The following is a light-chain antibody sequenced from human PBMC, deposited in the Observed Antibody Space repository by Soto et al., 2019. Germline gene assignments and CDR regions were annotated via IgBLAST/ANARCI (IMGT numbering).Light chain of an antibody. V-gene: IGLV2-14*01. J-gene: IGLJ1*01. Sequence: QSALTQPASVSGSPGQSITISCTGTSSDVGGYNYVSWYQQHPGKAPKLMIYEVSNRPSGVSNRFSGSKSGHTASLTISGRQSEDEADYFCTSYTSSSTLDVFGTGTKLTVL. CDR3: TSYTSSSTLDV. CDR1: SSDVGGYNY. CDR2: EVS.